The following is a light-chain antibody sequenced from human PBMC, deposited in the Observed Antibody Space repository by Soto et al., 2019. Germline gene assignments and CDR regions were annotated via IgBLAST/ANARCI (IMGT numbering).Light chain of an antibody. CDR3: QQSYSTPYT. Sequence: IQMTQSPSSLSASVGDRVTITCRASQSISSYLNWYQQKPGKAPKLLIYAASSLQSGVPSRLSGSGSGTDFTLTISSLQPEDFATYYCQQSYSTPYTVGQGTKLEIK. V-gene: IGKV1-39*01. CDR1: QSISSY. CDR2: AAS. J-gene: IGKJ2*01.